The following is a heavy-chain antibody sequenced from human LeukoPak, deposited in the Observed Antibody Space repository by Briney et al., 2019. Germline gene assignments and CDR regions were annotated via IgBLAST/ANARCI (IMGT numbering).Heavy chain of an antibody. CDR2: ISGNGGTT. V-gene: IGHV3-23*01. D-gene: IGHD5-18*01. J-gene: IGHJ4*02. CDR1: GFTFSTHA. CDR3: AKEAWIRDFDY. Sequence: PGGSLRLSCAASGFTFSTHAMSWVRQAPGKGLEWVSTISGNGGTTYYADSVKGRFTISRDNSKNTLCLQMNSLRVEDTAVYYCAKEAWIRDFDYWGQGTLATVSS.